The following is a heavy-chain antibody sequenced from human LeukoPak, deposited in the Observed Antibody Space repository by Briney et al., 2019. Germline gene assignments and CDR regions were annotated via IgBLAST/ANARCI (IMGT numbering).Heavy chain of an antibody. CDR2: MDHSGSK. D-gene: IGHD1-26*01. CDR1: GYSISSGYY. CDR3: ARADNIVGTTAFDY. J-gene: IGHJ4*02. V-gene: IGHV4-38-2*01. Sequence: PSETLSLTRAVSGYSISSGYYWGWIRQPPGKGLEWIGSMDHSGSKYHNPSLESRVTISVDTSKNQFSLKLNSVTAADTAVYYCARADNIVGTTAFDYWGQGTLVTVSS.